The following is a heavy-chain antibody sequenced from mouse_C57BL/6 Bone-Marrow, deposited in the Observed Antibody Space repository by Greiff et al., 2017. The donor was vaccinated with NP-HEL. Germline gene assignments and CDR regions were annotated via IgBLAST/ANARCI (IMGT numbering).Heavy chain of an antibody. Sequence: EVKLVESGGDLVKPGGSLKLSCAASGFTFSSYGMSWVRQTPDKRLEWVATISSGGSYTYYPDSVKGRFTISRDNAKNTLYLQMSSLKSEDTAMYYCARHVITCSMVYWGQGTSVTVSS. V-gene: IGHV5-6*01. D-gene: IGHD2-4*01. CDR3: ARHVITCSMVY. CDR2: ISSGGSYT. J-gene: IGHJ4*01. CDR1: GFTFSSYG.